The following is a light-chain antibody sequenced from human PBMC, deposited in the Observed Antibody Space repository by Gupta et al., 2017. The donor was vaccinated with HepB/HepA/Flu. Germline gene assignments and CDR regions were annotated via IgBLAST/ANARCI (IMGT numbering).Light chain of an antibody. CDR2: NDN. Sequence: QPVLTQPPSASGTPGQRVTSSRSGSSSNIGNDNAYWYQQLPGTAPKLLIYNDNQRPSGVPDRFSGSKSGTTASLAISGLRSEDEADYYCVGWDDSLSGYVFGAGTKVTVL. CDR1: SSNIGNDN. V-gene: IGLV1-47*02. CDR3: VGWDDSLSGYV. J-gene: IGLJ1*01.